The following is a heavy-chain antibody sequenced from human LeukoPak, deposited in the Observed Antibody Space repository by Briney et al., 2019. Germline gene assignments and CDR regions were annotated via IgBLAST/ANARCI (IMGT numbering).Heavy chain of an antibody. J-gene: IGHJ4*02. CDR3: AKDPGGFIAAAGVDY. CDR2: ISGSGGST. Sequence: GGSLRLSCAASGFTFSSYAMSWVRQAPGKGLEWVSAISGSGGSTYYADSVKGRFTVSRDNSKNTLYLQMNSLRAEDTAVYYCAKDPGGFIAAAGVDYWGQGTLVTVSS. V-gene: IGHV3-23*01. CDR1: GFTFSSYA. D-gene: IGHD6-13*01.